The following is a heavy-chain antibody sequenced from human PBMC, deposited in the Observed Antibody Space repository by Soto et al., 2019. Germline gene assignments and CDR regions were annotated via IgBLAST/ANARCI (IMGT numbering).Heavy chain of an antibody. Sequence: ASVKVSCKASGYTFTENQIHWLRRAPGQRLQWLGRIDPKSGDTTFAPTFQGRVTMTRDTSTNTAYLELTRLTSYDTAIYYCAGRRLLDYKSCCFDPWGLGTLVTVS. V-gene: IGHV1-2*02. CDR3: AGRRLLDYKSCCFDP. J-gene: IGHJ5*01. CDR2: IDPKSGDT. CDR1: GYTFTENQ. D-gene: IGHD3-16*01.